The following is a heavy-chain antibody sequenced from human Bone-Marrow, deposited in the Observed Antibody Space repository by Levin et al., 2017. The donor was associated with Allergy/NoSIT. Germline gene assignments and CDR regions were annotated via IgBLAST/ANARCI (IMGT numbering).Heavy chain of an antibody. Sequence: PGGSLRLSCGAAGFTFNTYTMTWVRQAPGKGLEWVSLIYAAGNTFHADSVKGRFTISRDESKNTVFLQMDSLKGEDTAIYYCAQDGWAAASGNPTWGQGTRVTVSS. CDR2: IYAAGNT. V-gene: IGHV3-23*03. CDR3: AQDGWAAASGNPT. J-gene: IGHJ1*01. D-gene: IGHD6-13*01. CDR1: GFTFNTYT.